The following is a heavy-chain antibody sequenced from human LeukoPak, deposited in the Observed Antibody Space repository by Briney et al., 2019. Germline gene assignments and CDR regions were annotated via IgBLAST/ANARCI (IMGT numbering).Heavy chain of an antibody. D-gene: IGHD1-26*01. CDR3: ARDLRLYSWSSDYFDY. V-gene: IGHV1-2*02. J-gene: IGHJ4*02. CDR2: SNPNSGGA. CDR1: GYTFTDNY. Sequence: SVKVSCKASGYTFTDNYMHWVRQAPGHGLEWIGWSNPNSGGANCAQKFQGRVTMTRDTSISTAYMELSRLRSDDTAMYYCARDLRLYSWSSDYFDYWGQGTLVTVSS.